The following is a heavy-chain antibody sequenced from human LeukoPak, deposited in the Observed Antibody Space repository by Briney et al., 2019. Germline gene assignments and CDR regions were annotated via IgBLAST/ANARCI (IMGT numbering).Heavy chain of an antibody. CDR3: ARTTHRAGDAFDI. J-gene: IGHJ3*02. Sequence: ASVKVSCKASGYTFTSNVISWVRQAPGQGLEWMGWISGYNGNTNYAQKLQGRVTMTTDTSTSTANMELRSLRSDDTAVYYCARTTHRAGDAFDIWGQGTMVTVSS. CDR1: GYTFTSNV. V-gene: IGHV1-18*01. D-gene: IGHD4-11*01. CDR2: ISGYNGNT.